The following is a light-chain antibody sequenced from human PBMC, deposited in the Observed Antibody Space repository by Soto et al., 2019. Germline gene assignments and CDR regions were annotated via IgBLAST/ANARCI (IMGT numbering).Light chain of an antibody. J-gene: IGKJ4*01. V-gene: IGKV3-15*01. CDR2: GAS. CDR1: QSVRSN. CDR3: QQYDTWPALT. Sequence: EIVMTQSPATLSVSPGDRATLSCSASQSVRSNLAWYQQKPGQAPRLLIFGASTRATGLPARFSGSGSGTEFTLTISSLQSEDFAVYYCQQYDTWPALTFGGGTKVEI.